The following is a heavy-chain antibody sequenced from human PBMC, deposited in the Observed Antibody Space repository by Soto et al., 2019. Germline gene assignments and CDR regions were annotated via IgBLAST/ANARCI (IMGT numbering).Heavy chain of an antibody. CDR3: AKSPGIAAAGTVSGYYFDY. CDR2: ISGSGGST. V-gene: IGHV3-23*01. CDR1: GFTFSSYA. Sequence: PGGSLRLSCAASGFTFSSYAMSWVRQAPGKGLEWVSAISGSGGSTYYADSVKGRFTISRDNSKNTLYLQMNSLRAEDTAVYYCAKSPGIAAAGTVSGYYFDYWGQGTLVTVSS. D-gene: IGHD6-13*01. J-gene: IGHJ4*02.